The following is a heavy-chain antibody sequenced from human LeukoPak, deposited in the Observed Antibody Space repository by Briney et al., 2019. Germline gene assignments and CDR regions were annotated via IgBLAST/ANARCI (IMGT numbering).Heavy chain of an antibody. J-gene: IGHJ5*02. Sequence: PGGSLRLSCAASGFTFSDYYMSWIRQAPGKGLEWVSYISGSVITIYYADSVKGRFTISRDNAKNSLYLQMNSLRAEDTAVYFCARGRLVRTVAALFDPWGQGTLVTVSS. CDR3: ARGRLVRTVAALFDP. CDR2: ISGSVITI. CDR1: GFTFSDYY. D-gene: IGHD6-19*01. V-gene: IGHV3-11*04.